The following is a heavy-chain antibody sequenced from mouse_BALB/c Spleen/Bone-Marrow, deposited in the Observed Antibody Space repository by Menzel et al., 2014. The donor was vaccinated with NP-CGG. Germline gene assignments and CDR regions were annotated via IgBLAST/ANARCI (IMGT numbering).Heavy chain of an antibody. J-gene: IGHJ1*01. CDR3: ARLSYYGNLFV. CDR2: INPDSSTI. D-gene: IGHD1-1*01. V-gene: IGHV4-1*02. Sequence: EVQLQESGGGLVQPGGSLKLSCAASGFDFSRYWMSWVRQVPGKGLEWIGEINPDSSTINYTPSLKDKFIISRDNARNTLYLQMSGVRSEDSALYYCARLSYYGNLFVWGAGTTVTVSS. CDR1: GFDFSRYW.